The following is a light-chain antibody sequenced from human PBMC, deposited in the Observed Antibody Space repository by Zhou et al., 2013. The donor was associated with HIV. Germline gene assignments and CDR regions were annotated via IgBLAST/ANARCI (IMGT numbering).Light chain of an antibody. J-gene: IGKJ1*01. Sequence: DIQMTQSPSSLSASVGDRVTITCRASQDISSHLNWYQQKPGKAPKLLIYDASNLETGVPSRFSGSESGTEFSLTISCLQPDDFATYYCQHYASYPWTFGQGTKV. CDR3: QHYASYPWT. CDR2: DAS. CDR1: QDISSH. V-gene: IGKV1-33*01.